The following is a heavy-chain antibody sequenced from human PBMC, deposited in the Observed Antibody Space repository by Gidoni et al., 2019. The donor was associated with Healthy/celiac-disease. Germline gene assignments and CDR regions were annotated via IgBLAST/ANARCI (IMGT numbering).Heavy chain of an antibody. Sequence: QVELQESGPGLLTPSVTLPLTSPFPGGSITGVTCCIWVRQPPGKGLEWIGEIYHSGSTNYNPSLKSRVTISVDKSKNQFSLKLSSVTAADTAVYYCARTDIVVVPAGPHGSSWSLAGFDYWGQGTLVTVSS. CDR3: ARTDIVVVPAGPHGSSWSLAGFDY. J-gene: IGHJ4*02. CDR2: IYHSGST. D-gene: IGHD2-2*01. V-gene: IGHV4-4*02. CDR1: GGSITGVTC.